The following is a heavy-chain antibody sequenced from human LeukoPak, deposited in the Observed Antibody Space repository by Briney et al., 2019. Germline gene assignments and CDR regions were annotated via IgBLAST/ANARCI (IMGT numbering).Heavy chain of an antibody. CDR2: IYYSGST. CDR3: ASRDYGDTLDY. V-gene: IGHV4-39*07. Sequence: SETLSLTCTVSGGSISSSSYYWGWIRQPPGKGLEWIGSIYYSGSTYYNPSLKSRVTMSVDTSKNQFSLKLSSVTAADTAVYYCASRDYGDTLDYWGQGTLVTVSS. D-gene: IGHD4-17*01. J-gene: IGHJ4*02. CDR1: GGSISSSSYY.